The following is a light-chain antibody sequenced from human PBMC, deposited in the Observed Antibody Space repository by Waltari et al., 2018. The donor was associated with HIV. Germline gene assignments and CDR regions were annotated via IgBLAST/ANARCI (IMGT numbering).Light chain of an antibody. V-gene: IGLV1-47*01. J-gene: IGLJ2*01. Sequence: SVLTQPPSASGTPGQRVTISCSGSTSNIGSNDVFWYQHLPGAAPKLLIHRNNQRPSGVPRRVSGPTSGTAASRAISGLRSEDEAGYYCVAWDDSLRGGGFGGGTKVAAL. CDR1: TSNIGSND. CDR2: RNN. CDR3: VAWDDSLRGGG.